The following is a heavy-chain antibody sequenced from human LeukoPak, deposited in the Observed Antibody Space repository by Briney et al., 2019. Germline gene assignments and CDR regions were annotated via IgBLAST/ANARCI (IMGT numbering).Heavy chain of an antibody. CDR2: INHSGST. J-gene: IGHJ4*02. CDR1: GGSFSGYY. V-gene: IGHV4-34*01. Sequence: SETLSLTCAVYGGSFSGYYWSWIRQPPGKGLEWIGEINHSGSTNYNPSLKSRVTISVDTSKNQFSLKLSSVTAAGTAVYYCASVVDSSICWGQGTLVTVSS. CDR3: ASVVDSSIC. D-gene: IGHD5-18*01.